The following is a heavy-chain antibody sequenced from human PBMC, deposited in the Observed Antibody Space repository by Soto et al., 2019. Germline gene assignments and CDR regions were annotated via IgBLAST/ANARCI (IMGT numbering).Heavy chain of an antibody. J-gene: IGHJ6*02. D-gene: IGHD3-22*01. CDR3: ARDPLDSHDRSGPRVYYYGMDV. V-gene: IGHV1-2*04. CDR1: GYTFTGYY. CDR2: INPNSGGT. Sequence: ASVKVSCKASGYTFTGYYMHWVRQAPGQGLEWMGWINPNSGGTNYAQKFQGWVTMTRDTSISTAYMELSRLRSDDTAVYYCARDPLDSHDRSGPRVYYYGMDVWGQGTTVTVSS.